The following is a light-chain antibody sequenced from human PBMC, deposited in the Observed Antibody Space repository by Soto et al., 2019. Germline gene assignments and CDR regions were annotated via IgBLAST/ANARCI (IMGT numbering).Light chain of an antibody. J-gene: IGKJ1*01. Sequence: EIVLTQSPGTLSLSPGERATLSCRDSQSVSSSYLAWYQQKPGQAPRLLLYSASSRATGIPDRFSGSGSGTDFTLTISRLEPEEFAVYYCQQYRSSRTFGQGTKVEIK. CDR3: QQYRSSRT. V-gene: IGKV3-20*01. CDR1: QSVSSSY. CDR2: SAS.